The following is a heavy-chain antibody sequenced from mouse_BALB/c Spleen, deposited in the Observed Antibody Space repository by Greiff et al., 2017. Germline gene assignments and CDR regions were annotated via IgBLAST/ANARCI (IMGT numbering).Heavy chain of an antibody. CDR2: INSNGGST. D-gene: IGHD2-14*01. CDR3: ARTGRYDATWCAY. V-gene: IGHV5-6-2*01. CDR1: GFTFSSYY. Sequence: EVQLVESGGGLVKLGGSLKLSCAASGFTFSSYYMSLVRQTPETRLELVAAINSNGGSTYYPDTVKGRFTISRDNAKNTLYLQMSSLKSEDTALDYCARTGRYDATWCAYWGQGTLVTVSA. J-gene: IGHJ3*01.